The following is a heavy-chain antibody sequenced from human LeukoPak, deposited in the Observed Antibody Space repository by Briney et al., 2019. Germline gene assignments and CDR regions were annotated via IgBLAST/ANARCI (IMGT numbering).Heavy chain of an antibody. CDR2: ISGSGGST. V-gene: IGHV3-23*01. D-gene: IGHD3-22*01. CDR3: AKVFYDSSGYCSDNYYYYYGMDV. CDR1: GFTFSSYA. J-gene: IGHJ6*02. Sequence: PGRSLRLSCAASGFTFSSYAMSWVRQAPGKGLEWVSAISGSGGSTYYADSVKGRFTISRDNSTNTMYLQMNSLRAEGTAVYYCAKVFYDSSGYCSDNYYYYYGMDVWGQGTTVTVSS.